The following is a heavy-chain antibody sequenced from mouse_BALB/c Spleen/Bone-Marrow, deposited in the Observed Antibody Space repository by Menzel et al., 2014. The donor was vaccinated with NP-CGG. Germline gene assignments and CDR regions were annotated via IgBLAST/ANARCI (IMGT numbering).Heavy chain of an antibody. CDR2: ISGSGSST. CDR1: GFTFSGYG. D-gene: IGHD3-3*01. J-gene: IGHJ2*01. Sequence: EVKLVESGGGLVQPGGSLKLSCAASGFTFSGYGMSWVRQTPDKGLELVATISGSGSSTYYPDSVKGQFTISRDNARNTLYLQMSSLKSEDTAMYYCARGRDWFDYWGQGTTLTVSS. CDR3: ARGRDWFDY. V-gene: IGHV5-6-3*01.